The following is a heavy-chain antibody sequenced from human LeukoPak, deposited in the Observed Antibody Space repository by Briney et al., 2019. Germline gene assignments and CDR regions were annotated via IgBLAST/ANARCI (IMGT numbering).Heavy chain of an antibody. Sequence: PSETLSLTCTVSGGSISSGGYYWSWIRQPPGKGLEWIGYIYYSGSTNYNPSLKSRVTISVDTSKNQFSLKLSSVTAADTAVYYCARQSYDFWSGYYTVWLDPWGQGTLVTVSS. V-gene: IGHV4-61*08. D-gene: IGHD3-3*01. CDR1: GGSISSGGYY. CDR3: ARQSYDFWSGYYTVWLDP. J-gene: IGHJ5*02. CDR2: IYYSGST.